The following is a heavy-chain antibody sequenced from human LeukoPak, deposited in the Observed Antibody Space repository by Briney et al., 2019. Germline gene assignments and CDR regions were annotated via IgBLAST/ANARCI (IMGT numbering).Heavy chain of an antibody. J-gene: IGHJ4*02. CDR3: ASRAYYDFWSGYYTLFDY. Sequence: SETLSLTCAVYGGSFSGYYWSWIRQPPGKGLEWIGEINHSGSTNYNPSLKSRVTISVDTSKNQFSLKLSSVTAADTAVYYCASRAYYDFWSGYYTLFDYWGQGTLVTVSS. CDR1: GGSFSGYY. V-gene: IGHV4-34*01. CDR2: INHSGST. D-gene: IGHD3-3*01.